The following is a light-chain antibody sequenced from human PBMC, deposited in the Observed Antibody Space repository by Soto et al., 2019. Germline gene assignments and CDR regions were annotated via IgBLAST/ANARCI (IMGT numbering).Light chain of an antibody. CDR1: QGISSA. Sequence: ALQLTQSPSSLSASVGDRVTITCRASQGISSALAWYQQKPGKAPKLLIYDASGLESGVPSRFSGSGSGTDFTLTISSLQPEDFATYYCQQFNSYPITFGQGTRLEIK. J-gene: IGKJ5*01. CDR3: QQFNSYPIT. V-gene: IGKV1-13*02. CDR2: DAS.